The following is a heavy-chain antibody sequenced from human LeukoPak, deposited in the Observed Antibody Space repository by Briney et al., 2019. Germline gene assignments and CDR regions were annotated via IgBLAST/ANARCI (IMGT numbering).Heavy chain of an antibody. CDR2: NYYSGST. V-gene: IGHV4-30-4*01. CDR3: AREDYGDYEAYYFDY. CDR1: DGSISSGDYY. J-gene: IGHJ4*02. D-gene: IGHD4-17*01. Sequence: SETLSLTCTVSDGSISSGDYYWSWIRQPPGKGLEWIGYNYYSGSTYYNPSLKSRVTISVDTSKNQFSLKLSSVTAADTAVYYCAREDYGDYEAYYFDYWGQGTLVTVSS.